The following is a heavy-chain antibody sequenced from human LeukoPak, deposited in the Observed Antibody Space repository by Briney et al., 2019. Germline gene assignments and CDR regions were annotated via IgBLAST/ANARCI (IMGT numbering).Heavy chain of an antibody. V-gene: IGHV3-23*01. Sequence: GGSLRLSCAASGFTFSSYAMSWVRQAPGKGLEWVSTISGSGGSTYYADSVKGRFTISRDNSKNTLYLQMNSLRAEDTAVYYCAKDETDSSGYYWISWGQGTLVTVSS. CDR2: ISGSGGST. J-gene: IGHJ4*02. D-gene: IGHD3-22*01. CDR1: GFTFSSYA. CDR3: AKDETDSSGYYWIS.